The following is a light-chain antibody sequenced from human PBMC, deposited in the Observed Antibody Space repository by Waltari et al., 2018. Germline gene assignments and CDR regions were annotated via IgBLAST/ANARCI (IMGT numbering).Light chain of an antibody. CDR2: AAS. V-gene: IGKV3-20*01. J-gene: IGKJ1*01. CDR3: QNHERLPAT. Sequence: EIVLTQSPGTLSLSPGERATLSCRASQSIGRYLAWYQQKPDQAPRLLIYAASTRATGIPDRFSGSGSGTAFSLSISRLEPEDFAVYYCQNHERLPATFGQGTKVEIK. CDR1: QSIGRY.